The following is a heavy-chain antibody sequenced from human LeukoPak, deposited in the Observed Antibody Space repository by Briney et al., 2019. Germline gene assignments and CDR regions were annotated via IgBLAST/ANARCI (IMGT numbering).Heavy chain of an antibody. CDR2: MNPNSGNT. CDR1: GYTFTSYD. CDR3: ARVGYIYGLGYYMDV. D-gene: IGHD5-18*01. V-gene: IGHV1-8*03. J-gene: IGHJ6*03. Sequence: GASVKVPCKASGYTFTSYDINWVRQATGQGLEWMGWMNPNSGNTGYAQKFQGRVTITRNTSISTAYMELSSLRSEDTAVYYCARVGYIYGLGYYMDVWGKGATVTVSS.